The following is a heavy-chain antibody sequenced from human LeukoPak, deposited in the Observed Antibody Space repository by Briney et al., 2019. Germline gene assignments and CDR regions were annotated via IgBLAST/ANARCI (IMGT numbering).Heavy chain of an antibody. V-gene: IGHV2-5*01. CDR3: AHRATYYDFWSGKNAGVYFDY. CDR2: IYWNDDK. Sequence: SGPTLVKPTQTLTLTCTFSGFSLSTSGVGVGWIRQPPGKALEWLALIYWNDDKRYSPSLKSRLTITKDTSKNQVVLTMTNMDPVDTATYYCAHRATYYDFWSGKNAGVYFDYWGQGTLVTISS. D-gene: IGHD3-3*01. CDR1: GFSLSTSGVG. J-gene: IGHJ4*02.